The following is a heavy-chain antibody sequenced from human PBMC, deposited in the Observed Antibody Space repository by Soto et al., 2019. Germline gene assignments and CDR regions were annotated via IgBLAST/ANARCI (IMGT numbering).Heavy chain of an antibody. V-gene: IGHV4-34*01. CDR2: INHSGST. Sequence: PSETLSLTCAVYGGSFSGYYWSWIRQHPGKGLEWIGEINHSGSTNYNPSLKSRVTISVDTSKNQFSLKLSSVTAADTAVYYCARGKGYSSSWYYFDYWGQGTLVTVSS. D-gene: IGHD6-13*01. CDR3: ARGKGYSSSWYYFDY. CDR1: GGSFSGYY. J-gene: IGHJ4*02.